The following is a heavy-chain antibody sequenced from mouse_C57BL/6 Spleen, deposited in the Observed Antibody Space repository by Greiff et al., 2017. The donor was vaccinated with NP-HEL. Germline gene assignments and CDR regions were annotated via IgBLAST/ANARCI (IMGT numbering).Heavy chain of an antibody. CDR2: IHPNSGST. V-gene: IGHV1-64*01. J-gene: IGHJ1*03. CDR3: TTFYYSSSYWYFDV. Sequence: QVQLQQPGAELVKPGASVKLSCKASGYTFTSYWMHWVKQRPGQGLEWIGMIHPNSGSTNYNEKFKSKATLTVDKSSSTAYMQLSSLTSEDTAVYYCTTFYYSSSYWYFDVWGTGTTVTVSS. D-gene: IGHD1-1*01. CDR1: GYTFTSYW.